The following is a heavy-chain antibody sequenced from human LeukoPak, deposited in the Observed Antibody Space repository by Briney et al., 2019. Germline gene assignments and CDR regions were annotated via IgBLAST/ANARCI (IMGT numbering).Heavy chain of an antibody. D-gene: IGHD2-2*01. V-gene: IGHV3-21*01. Sequence: GGSLRLSCTASGFTFSTYWMSWVRQAPGKGLEWVSSISSSSSYIYYADSVKGRFTISRDNAKNSLYLQMNSLRAEDTAVYYCAREVSSNGFDYWGQGTLVTVSS. CDR2: ISSSSSYI. CDR3: AREVSSNGFDY. J-gene: IGHJ4*02. CDR1: GFTFSTYW.